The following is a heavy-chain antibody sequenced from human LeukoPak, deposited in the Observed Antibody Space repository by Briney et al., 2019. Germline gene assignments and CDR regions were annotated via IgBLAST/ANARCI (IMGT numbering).Heavy chain of an antibody. Sequence: GGSLRLSCEGSGFKFSVFAMNWVRQAPGKGLEWVSVIYSGGSTYYADSVKGRFTISRDNSKNTLYLQMNSLRAEDTAVYYCARSYDFWSEDSQFDYWGQGTLVTVSS. CDR1: GFKFSVFA. CDR3: ARSYDFWSEDSQFDY. CDR2: IYSGGST. D-gene: IGHD3-3*01. V-gene: IGHV3-53*01. J-gene: IGHJ4*02.